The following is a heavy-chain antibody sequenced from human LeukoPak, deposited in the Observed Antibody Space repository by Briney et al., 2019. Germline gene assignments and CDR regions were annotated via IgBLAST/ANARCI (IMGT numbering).Heavy chain of an antibody. CDR2: IYYSGST. CDR1: GGSISSYY. J-gene: IGHJ5*02. D-gene: IGHD3-10*01. CDR3: ARDGPMVRGFDP. V-gene: IGHV4-59*01. Sequence: KASETLSLTCTVSGGSISSYYWSWIRQPPGKGLEWIGYIYYSGSTNYNPSLKSRVTISVDTSKNQFSLKLSSVTAADTAVYYCARDGPMVRGFDPWGQGTLVTVSS.